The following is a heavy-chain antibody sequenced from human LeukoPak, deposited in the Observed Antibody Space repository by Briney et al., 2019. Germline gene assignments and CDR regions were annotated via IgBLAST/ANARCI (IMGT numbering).Heavy chain of an antibody. V-gene: IGHV4-39*01. CDR1: GGSISSSSYY. J-gene: IGHJ4*02. CDR3: ARLRTTVVTFDY. D-gene: IGHD4-23*01. Sequence: PSETLSLTCTVSGGSISSSSYYWGWIRQPPGKGLEWIGSIYYSGSTYYNPSLKSRVTISVDTSKNQFSLKLSSVTAADTAVYYCARLRTTVVTFDYWGQGTPVTVSS. CDR2: IYYSGST.